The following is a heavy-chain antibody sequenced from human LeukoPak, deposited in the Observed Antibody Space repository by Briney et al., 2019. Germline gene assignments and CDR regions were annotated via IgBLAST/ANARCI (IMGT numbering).Heavy chain of an antibody. V-gene: IGHV3-23*01. CDR2: ISGSGGST. J-gene: IGHJ3*02. CDR3: AKDIQQLDDAFDI. D-gene: IGHD6-13*01. Sequence: GGSLRLSCAASGFTFSSYAMSWVRQAPGKGLEWVSAISGSGGSTYYADSVRGRFTISRDNSKNTLYLQMNSLRAEDTAVYYCAKDIQQLDDAFDIWGQGTMVTVSS. CDR1: GFTFSSYA.